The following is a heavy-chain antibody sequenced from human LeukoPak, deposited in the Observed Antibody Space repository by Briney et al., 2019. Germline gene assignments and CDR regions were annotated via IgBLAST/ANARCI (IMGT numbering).Heavy chain of an antibody. CDR2: IYYSGST. Sequence: SETLSLTCTVSGGSICSSSSSWGWIRQPPGKGLEWIGSIYYSGSTYYNPSLKSRVTISVNTSKNQFSLELSSVTAADTAVYYCARVSRPSGFDPWGQGTLVTVSS. D-gene: IGHD3-10*01. CDR3: ARVSRPSGFDP. CDR1: GGSICSSSSS. J-gene: IGHJ5*02. V-gene: IGHV4-39*07.